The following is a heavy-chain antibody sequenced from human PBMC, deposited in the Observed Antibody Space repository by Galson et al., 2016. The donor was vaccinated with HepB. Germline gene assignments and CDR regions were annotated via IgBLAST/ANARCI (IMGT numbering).Heavy chain of an antibody. CDR1: GFTFSNFA. Sequence: SLRLSCAASGFTFSNFAMHWVRQAPGKGLEWVAIISNDGNKKYLADSVKGRFIISRDNSKNTLYLLMNSLTAEDTAVYYCARDEESTVRYAHFDFWGQGTLVTVSS. D-gene: IGHD4-17*01. V-gene: IGHV3-30*04. CDR2: ISNDGNKK. CDR3: ARDEESTVRYAHFDF. J-gene: IGHJ4*02.